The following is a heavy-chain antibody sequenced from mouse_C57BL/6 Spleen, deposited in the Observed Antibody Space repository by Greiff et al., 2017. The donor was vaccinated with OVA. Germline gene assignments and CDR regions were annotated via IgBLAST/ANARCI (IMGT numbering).Heavy chain of an antibody. CDR2: INPNNGGT. J-gene: IGHJ4*01. V-gene: IGHV1-26*01. Sequence: EVQLQQSGPELVKPGASVKISCKASGYTFTDYYMNWVKQSHGKSLEWIGDINPNNGGTSYKQKFKGKATLTVDKSSRTAYMELRSLTSEDTAIYYCARPYFTTVVATRAMDYWGQGTSVTVSS. CDR1: GYTFTDYY. D-gene: IGHD1-1*01. CDR3: ARPYFTTVVATRAMDY.